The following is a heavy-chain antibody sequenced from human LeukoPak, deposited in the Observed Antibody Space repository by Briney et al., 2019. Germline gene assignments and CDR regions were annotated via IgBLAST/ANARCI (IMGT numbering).Heavy chain of an antibody. CDR1: GYTFTGYY. CDR3: ALLRYFDWLSGPYYYYGMDV. Sequence: ASVKVSCKASGYTFTGYYMHWVRQAPGQGLEWMGWINPNSGGTNYAQKFQGRVTMTRDTSISTAYMELSRLRSDDTAVYYRALLRYFDWLSGPYYYYGMDVWGQGTTVTVSS. CDR2: INPNSGGT. V-gene: IGHV1-2*02. J-gene: IGHJ6*02. D-gene: IGHD3-9*01.